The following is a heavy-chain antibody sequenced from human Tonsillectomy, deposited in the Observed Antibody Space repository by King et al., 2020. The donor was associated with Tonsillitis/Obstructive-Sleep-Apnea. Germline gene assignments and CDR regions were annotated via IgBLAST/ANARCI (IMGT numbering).Heavy chain of an antibody. Sequence: VQLQQWGAGLLKPSETLSLTCAVYGGSFSGYYWNWIRQPPGKGLEWIGEINHSGSTNYNPSLKSRVTMSVDTSKNQFYLKVNSVTAADTAVYYCARDEWPQGFDPWGQGTLVTVSS. J-gene: IGHJ5*02. CDR3: ARDEWPQGFDP. CDR2: INHSGST. CDR1: GGSFSGYY. V-gene: IGHV4-34*01. D-gene: IGHD3-3*01.